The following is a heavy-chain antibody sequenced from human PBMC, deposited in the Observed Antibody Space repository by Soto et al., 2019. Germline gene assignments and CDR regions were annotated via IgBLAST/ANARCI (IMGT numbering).Heavy chain of an antibody. CDR1: GGSFSGYY. CDR2: INHSGST. J-gene: IGHJ5*02. CDR3: ARGRLDIVVVVAAQHNWFDP. V-gene: IGHV4-34*01. Sequence: QVQLQQWGAGLLKPSETLSLTCAVYGGSFSGYYWSWIRQPPGKGLEWIGEINHSGSTNYNPSLRSRVTISVDTSKNQFSLKLSSVTAADTAVYYCARGRLDIVVVVAAQHNWFDPWGQGTLVTVSS. D-gene: IGHD2-15*01.